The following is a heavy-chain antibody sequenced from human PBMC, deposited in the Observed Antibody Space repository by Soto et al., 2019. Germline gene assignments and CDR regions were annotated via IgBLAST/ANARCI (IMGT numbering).Heavy chain of an antibody. CDR3: ARVRRPATDIYHYYYLDV. V-gene: IGHV3-48*01. CDR2: ISSSSSTI. D-gene: IGHD2-15*01. J-gene: IGHJ6*03. CDR1: GFTFSSYS. Sequence: GSLRLSCAASGFTFSSYSMNWVRQAPGKGLEWVSYISSSSSTIYYADSVKGRFTISRDNAKNSLYLQMNSLRAEDTAVYYCARVRRPATDIYHYYYLDVWGKGTTVTFSS.